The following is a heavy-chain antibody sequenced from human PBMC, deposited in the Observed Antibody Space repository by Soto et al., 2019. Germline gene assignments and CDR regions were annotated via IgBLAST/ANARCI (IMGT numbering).Heavy chain of an antibody. D-gene: IGHD3-3*02. CDR3: ARDAHF. Sequence: GASVKVSCKPSGSSFPDYYLHWVRQAPGQGLEWMGWINPNRGDTSYAQKFQGRVAMTRNMSTSTVYLELSSLKSDDTAVFYYARDAHFWGQGSLVTVSS. CDR2: INPNRGDT. V-gene: IGHV1-2*02. CDR1: GSSFPDYY. J-gene: IGHJ4*02.